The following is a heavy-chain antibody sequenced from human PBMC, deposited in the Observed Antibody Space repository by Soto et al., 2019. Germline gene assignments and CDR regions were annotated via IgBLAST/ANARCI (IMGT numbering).Heavy chain of an antibody. CDR2: IYYSGST. Sequence: PSETLSLTCTVSGGSISSSSYYWGWIRQPPGKGLEWIGSIYYSGSTYYNPSLKSRVTISVDTSKNQFSLKLSSVTAADTAVYYCARLIAVRGALWWFDPWGQGTLVTVSS. CDR3: ARLIAVRGALWWFDP. CDR1: GGSISSSSYY. V-gene: IGHV4-39*01. J-gene: IGHJ5*02. D-gene: IGHD3-10*01.